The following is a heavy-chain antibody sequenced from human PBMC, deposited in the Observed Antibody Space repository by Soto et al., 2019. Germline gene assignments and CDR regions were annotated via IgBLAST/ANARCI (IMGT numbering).Heavy chain of an antibody. J-gene: IGHJ4*02. Sequence: GGSPRLSCAASGFTFSNYWMHWVRQAPGKGLVWVSRINIDGSGTTYADSVKGRFTISRDNAKNSLYLEMNSLRAEDTAIYYCAKDQSNSNPLYYFDFWGPGTLVTVSS. CDR2: INIDGSGT. CDR3: AKDQSNSNPLYYFDF. CDR1: GFTFSNYW. V-gene: IGHV3-74*03. D-gene: IGHD3-22*01.